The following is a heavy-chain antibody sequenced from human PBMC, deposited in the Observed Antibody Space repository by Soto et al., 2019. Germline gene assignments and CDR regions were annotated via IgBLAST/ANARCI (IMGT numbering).Heavy chain of an antibody. D-gene: IGHD2-15*01. Sequence: ASVKVSCKASGGTFSSYAISWVRQAPGQGLEWMGRIIPILGIANYAQKFQGRVTITADKSTSTAYMELSSLRSEDTAVYYWARGRTVVTYYFDYWGQGTLVTASS. CDR1: GGTFSSYA. V-gene: IGHV1-69*04. CDR2: IIPILGIA. J-gene: IGHJ4*02. CDR3: ARGRTVVTYYFDY.